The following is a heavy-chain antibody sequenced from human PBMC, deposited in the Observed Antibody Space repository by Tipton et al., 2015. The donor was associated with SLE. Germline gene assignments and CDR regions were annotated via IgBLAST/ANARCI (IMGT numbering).Heavy chain of an antibody. D-gene: IGHD3-22*01. J-gene: IGHJ5*02. CDR2: IYYSGTT. Sequence: TLSLTCTVSGDSIRSSSYFWGWIRQPPGKGLESIGIIYYSGTTYFNPSLKSRATISLDTSKNQFSLKLSSVSAADTAVYYCVRASDSTGYYFHNWFDPWGQGTLVTVSS. CDR1: GDSIRSSSYF. V-gene: IGHV4-39*01. CDR3: VRASDSTGYYFHNWFDP.